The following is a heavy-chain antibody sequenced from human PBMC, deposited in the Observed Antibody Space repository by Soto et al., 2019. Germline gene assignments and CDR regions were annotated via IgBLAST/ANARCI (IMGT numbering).Heavy chain of an antibody. D-gene: IGHD3-16*01. J-gene: IGHJ1*01. CDR2: TSYDGSDK. V-gene: IGHV3-30*19. CDR1: GFTFRSYV. CDR3: ARWGTTGGLDV. Sequence: QVQLVESGGGVVQPGTSLRVSCVGSGFTFRSYVIHWVRQAPGKGLEWVALTSYDGSDKYYDDSVRGRFTISRDNSRNTVDLQMDSLRREDTALYDCARWGTTGGLDVWGQGTLVSVSS.